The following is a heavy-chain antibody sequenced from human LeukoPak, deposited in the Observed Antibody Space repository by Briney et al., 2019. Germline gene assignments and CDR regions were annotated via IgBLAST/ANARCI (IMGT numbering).Heavy chain of an antibody. CDR1: GFTFSRHG. V-gene: IGHV3-7*04. CDR3: ARYDGYDLRY. J-gene: IGHJ4*02. Sequence: GGSLRLSCAVSGFTFSRHGMGWVRQAPGKGLEWVAKINEGGSDKHYVDSVKGRFTISRDNAKNSLYLEMNGLRAEDTAVYYCARYDGYDLRYWGQGTLVTVSS. CDR2: INEGGSDK. D-gene: IGHD3-3*01.